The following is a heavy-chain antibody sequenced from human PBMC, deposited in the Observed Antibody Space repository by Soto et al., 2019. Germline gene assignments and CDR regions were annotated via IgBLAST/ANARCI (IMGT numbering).Heavy chain of an antibody. V-gene: IGHV3-30-3*01. D-gene: IGHD1-1*01. CDR1: GFTFSSYA. Sequence: GGSLRLSCAASGFTFSSYAMHWVRQAPGRGLEWVAVISYDGSNKYYADSVKGRFTISRDNSKNTLYLQMNSLRAEDTAVYYCARAGGNGSPNYYYYYGMDVWGQGTTVTVS. CDR3: ARAGGNGSPNYYYYYGMDV. J-gene: IGHJ6*02. CDR2: ISYDGSNK.